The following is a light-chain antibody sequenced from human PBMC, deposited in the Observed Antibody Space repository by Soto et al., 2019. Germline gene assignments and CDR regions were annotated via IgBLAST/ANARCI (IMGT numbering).Light chain of an antibody. CDR3: QQSYRSPYT. CDR2: AAS. CDR1: QSINIY. Sequence: IQLTQSPSSLSASVGARVTLTCRASQSINIYLNWYQQKPGKAPTLLIYAASSLQSGVPSRFSGGGPRTDFTLTISSLQTEDFATFYCQQSYRSPYTFGQGTKLEI. V-gene: IGKV1-39*01. J-gene: IGKJ2*01.